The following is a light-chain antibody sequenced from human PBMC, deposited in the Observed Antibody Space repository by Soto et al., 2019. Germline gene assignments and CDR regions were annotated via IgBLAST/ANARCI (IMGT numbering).Light chain of an antibody. CDR1: QSVSNSY. V-gene: IGKV3-20*01. J-gene: IGKJ2*01. CDR3: QQYDSSPQT. CDR2: GAS. Sequence: EIVLTQSPGTLSLSPGERATLSCRASQSVSNSYLAWYQQRPGQAPRLLIYGASSRATGIPDRFSGSGSGTDFTLTISRLEPGDFAVYYCQQYDSSPQTFGQGTKLEIK.